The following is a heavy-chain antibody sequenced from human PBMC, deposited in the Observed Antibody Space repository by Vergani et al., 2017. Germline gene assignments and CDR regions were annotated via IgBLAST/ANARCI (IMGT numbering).Heavy chain of an antibody. V-gene: IGHV3-23*01. CDR1: GFTFSTYA. CDR3: VKDAVVKLDLFDP. J-gene: IGHJ5*02. Sequence: EVQLLESGGSLKQPGGSVRLSCAASGFTFSTYAMHWVRQAPGKGLEWVSALTGGGGSTYYADSFKGRFIISRDNSRDTLYLQMNSLRPEDTATYYCVKDAVVKLDLFDPWGQGILVTVSS. D-gene: IGHD4-23*01. CDR2: LTGGGGST.